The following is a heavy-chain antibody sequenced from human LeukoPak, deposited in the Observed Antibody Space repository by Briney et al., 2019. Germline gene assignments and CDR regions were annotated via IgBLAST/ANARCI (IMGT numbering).Heavy chain of an antibody. Sequence: GESLKISCKGSGYSFTSYWIGWVRQMPGKGLEWMGIIYTGDSDTKYSPSFQGQVTISADKSISTAYLQWSSLKASDTAMYYCARQIGDYGSGLDYWGQGTLVTVSS. D-gene: IGHD3-10*01. CDR3: ARQIGDYGSGLDY. J-gene: IGHJ4*02. CDR1: GYSFTSYW. V-gene: IGHV5-51*01. CDR2: IYTGDSDT.